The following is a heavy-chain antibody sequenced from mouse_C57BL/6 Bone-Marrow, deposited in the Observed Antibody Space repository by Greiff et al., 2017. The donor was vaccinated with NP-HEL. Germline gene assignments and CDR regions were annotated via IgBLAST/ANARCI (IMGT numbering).Heavy chain of an antibody. CDR1: GYSFTGYY. D-gene: IGHD4-1*01. Sequence: VQLKQSGPELVKPGASVKISCKASGYSFTGYYMNWVKQSPEKSLEWIGEINPSTGGTTYNQKFKAKATLTVDKSSSTAYMQLKSLTSEDSAVYYCAKLGVEDWFAYWGQGTLVTVSA. J-gene: IGHJ3*01. CDR3: AKLGVEDWFAY. CDR2: INPSTGGT. V-gene: IGHV1-42*01.